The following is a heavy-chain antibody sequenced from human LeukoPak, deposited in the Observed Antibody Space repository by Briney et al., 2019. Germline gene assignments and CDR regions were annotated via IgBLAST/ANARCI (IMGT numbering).Heavy chain of an antibody. CDR2: ISSSSSYI. J-gene: IGHJ4*02. V-gene: IGHV3-21*01. Sequence: GGSLRLSCAASGFTFSSYSMNWVRQAPGKGLEWVSSISSSSSYIYYADSVKGRFTISRDNAKNSLYLQMNSLRAEDTAVYYCARDEVAVAGTFDYWGQGTLVTVSS. CDR1: GFTFSSYS. CDR3: ARDEVAVAGTFDY. D-gene: IGHD6-19*01.